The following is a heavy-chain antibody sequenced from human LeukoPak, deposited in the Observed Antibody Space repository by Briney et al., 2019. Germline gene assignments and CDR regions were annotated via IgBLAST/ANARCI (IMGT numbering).Heavy chain of an antibody. Sequence: GGSLRLSCAASGFTFSSYWMHWVRQAPGKGLVWVSRINSDGSSTSYADSVKGRFTISRDNAKNSLYLQMNSLRAEDTSVYYCARVLVGGTNWFDPWGQGTLVTVSS. D-gene: IGHD1-26*01. CDR1: GFTFSSYW. CDR2: INSDGSST. CDR3: ARVLVGGTNWFDP. J-gene: IGHJ5*02. V-gene: IGHV3-74*01.